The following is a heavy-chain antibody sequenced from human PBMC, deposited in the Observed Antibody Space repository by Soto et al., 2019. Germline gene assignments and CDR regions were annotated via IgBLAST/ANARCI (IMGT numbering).Heavy chain of an antibody. CDR3: ARDKHRRYFDAYYFDY. D-gene: IGHD3-9*01. J-gene: IGHJ4*02. CDR2: IYYSGST. V-gene: IGHV4-59*01. CDR1: GGSISSYY. Sequence: PSETLSLTCTVSGGSISSYYWSWIRQPPGKGLEWIGYIYYSGSTNYNPSLKSRVTISVDTSKNQFSLKLSSVTAADTAVYYCARDKHRRYFDAYYFDYWGQGTLVTVSS.